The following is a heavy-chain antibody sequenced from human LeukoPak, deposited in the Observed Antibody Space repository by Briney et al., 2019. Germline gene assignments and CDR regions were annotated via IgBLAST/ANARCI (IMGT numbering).Heavy chain of an antibody. CDR2: ISWNSGSI. D-gene: IGHD3-9*01. J-gene: IGHJ4*02. V-gene: IGHV3-9*01. CDR1: GFTFDDYA. CDR3: ARDFKYYDILTGYVDDY. Sequence: GGSLRLSCVASGFTFDDYAMHWVRQAPGKGLEWVSGISWNSGSIGYADSVKGRFTISRDNAKNSLYLQMNSLKAEDTAVYYCARDFKYYDILTGYVDDYWGQGTLVTVSS.